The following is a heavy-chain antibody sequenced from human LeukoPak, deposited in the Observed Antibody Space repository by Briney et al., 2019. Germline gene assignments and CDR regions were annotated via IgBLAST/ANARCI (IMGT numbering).Heavy chain of an antibody. J-gene: IGHJ3*02. CDR3: ARDEIPTFDAFDM. Sequence: ASVKVSCKASGYTFNGYYIHWVRQAPGQGLEWMGWINPNSGGANYAQTFQGRVTMTRDTSITTAYMDLSRLRSDDTAVYYCARDEIPTFDAFDMWGQGTMVTVSS. CDR2: INPNSGGA. V-gene: IGHV1-2*02. D-gene: IGHD2-21*01. CDR1: GYTFNGYY.